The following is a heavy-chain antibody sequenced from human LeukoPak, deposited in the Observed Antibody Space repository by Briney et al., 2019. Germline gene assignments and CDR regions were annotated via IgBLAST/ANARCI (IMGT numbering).Heavy chain of an antibody. Sequence: SETLSLTCTVSNASISSNTYYRAWIRQPPGKGLEYIGSINYRGSTYYNPSLKSRVTISVDKSKNQFSLRLTSVTAADTAVYYCARQTGSGLFILPGGQGTLVTVSS. CDR1: NASISSNTYY. D-gene: IGHD3/OR15-3a*01. CDR2: INYRGST. J-gene: IGHJ4*02. CDR3: ARQTGSGLFILP. V-gene: IGHV4-39*01.